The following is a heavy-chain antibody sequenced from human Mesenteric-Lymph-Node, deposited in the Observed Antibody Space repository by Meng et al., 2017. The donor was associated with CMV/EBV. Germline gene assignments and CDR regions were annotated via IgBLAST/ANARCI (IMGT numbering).Heavy chain of an antibody. CDR2: ISSSSSYI. Sequence: GGSLRLSCAASGFTFSSYSMNWVRQAPGKGLEWVSSISSSSSYIYYADSVKGRFTISRDNAKNSLYLQMNSLRAEDTAVYCCAREGYYDSSGYYPGYWGQGTLVTVSS. D-gene: IGHD3-22*01. V-gene: IGHV3-21*01. CDR3: AREGYYDSSGYYPGY. CDR1: GFTFSSYS. J-gene: IGHJ4*02.